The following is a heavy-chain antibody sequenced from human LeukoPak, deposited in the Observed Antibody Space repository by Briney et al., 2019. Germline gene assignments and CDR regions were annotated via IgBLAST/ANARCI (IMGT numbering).Heavy chain of an antibody. CDR1: GFSFSDYA. CDR2: IRYDGSNK. D-gene: IGHD3-10*01. Sequence: QAGGSLRLSCAASGFSFSDYAIYWVRQTPGKGLEWVAFIRYDGSNKIYADSVKGRFTISRDISKNTLYLQMNSLRAEDTAVYYCARVLSGGGSLYDYYYYMDVWGKGTTVTISS. CDR3: ARVLSGGGSLYDYYYYMDV. V-gene: IGHV3-30*02. J-gene: IGHJ6*03.